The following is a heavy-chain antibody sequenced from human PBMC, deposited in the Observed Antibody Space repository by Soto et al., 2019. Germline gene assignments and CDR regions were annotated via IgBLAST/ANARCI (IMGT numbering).Heavy chain of an antibody. CDR1: GCTFSNYA. V-gene: IGHV3-23*01. CDR3: AKDGTSRLYYFAY. Sequence: GGSLRLSCAASGCTFSNYAMNWVRQAPGKGLEWVSTISGSGGSPYYADSVKGRVTISRDNSKNTLYLQMNSLRAGDSAIYYCAKDGTSRLYYFAYWRQGTMVTVSS. J-gene: IGHJ4*02. CDR2: ISGSGGSP.